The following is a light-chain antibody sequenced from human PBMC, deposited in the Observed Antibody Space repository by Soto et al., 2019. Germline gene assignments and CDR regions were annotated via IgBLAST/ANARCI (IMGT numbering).Light chain of an antibody. CDR3: SSYTSSSTI. V-gene: IGLV2-14*01. Sequence: QSVLTQPASVSGSPGQSITISCTGTSSDVGGYNYVSWYQQHPGKAPKLMIYAVTDRPSGVSSRFSGSKSGNTASLTISGLQAEDEADYYCSSYTSSSTIFGTGTRSPS. J-gene: IGLJ1*01. CDR2: AVT. CDR1: SSDVGGYNY.